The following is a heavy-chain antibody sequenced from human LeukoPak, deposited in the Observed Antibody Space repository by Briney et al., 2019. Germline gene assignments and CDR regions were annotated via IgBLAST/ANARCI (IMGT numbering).Heavy chain of an antibody. CDR1: GFTFSSYA. CDR3: AKVAYDFWSGWALYYFDY. CDR2: ISGSGGST. Sequence: GGSLRLSCAASGFTFSSYAMSWVRQAPGKGLEWVSAISGSGGSTYYADSVKGRFTISRDNSKNTLYLQMNSLRAEGTAVYYCAKVAYDFWSGWALYYFDYWGQGTLVPVSS. J-gene: IGHJ4*02. D-gene: IGHD3-3*01. V-gene: IGHV3-23*01.